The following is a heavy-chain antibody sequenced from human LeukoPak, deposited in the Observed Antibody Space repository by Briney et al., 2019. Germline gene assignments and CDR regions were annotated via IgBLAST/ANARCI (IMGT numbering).Heavy chain of an antibody. V-gene: IGHV3-21*01. CDR2: ISSSSYI. CDR3: ARAYYYDSSGYSHDAFDI. CDR1: AFTFSSYS. Sequence: GGSLRLSCAASAFTFSSYSMNWVRQAPGKGLEWVSSISSSSYIYYADSVKGRFTISRDNAKNTLYLQMNSLRAEDTAVYYCARAYYYDSSGYSHDAFDIWGQGTMVTVSS. D-gene: IGHD3-22*01. J-gene: IGHJ3*02.